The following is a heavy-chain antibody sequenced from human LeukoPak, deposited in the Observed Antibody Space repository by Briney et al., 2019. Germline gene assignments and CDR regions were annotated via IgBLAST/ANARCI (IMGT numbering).Heavy chain of an antibody. Sequence: GESLRLSCTASGFTFGDYARSWVRQAPGKGLEWVGFIRSKTYDGTTEYAASVKGRFTVSRDDSKRIAYLQMYSLKTDDTAVYYCTRVWLQYFDYWGQGTLITVSS. CDR3: TRVWLQYFDY. V-gene: IGHV3-49*04. CDR2: IRSKTYDGTT. D-gene: IGHD5-24*01. J-gene: IGHJ4*02. CDR1: GFTFGDYA.